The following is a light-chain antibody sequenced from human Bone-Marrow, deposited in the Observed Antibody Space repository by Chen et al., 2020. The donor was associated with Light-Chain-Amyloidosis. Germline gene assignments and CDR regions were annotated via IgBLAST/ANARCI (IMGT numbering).Light chain of an antibody. Sequence: YELTQPPSVSLSPEQTARITCSGDDLPTKYAYWYQQKPGQAPVLVIHRDTERPSGISERFSGSSSGTTATLTISGVQAEDEADYHCQSADSSGTYEVIFGGGTKLTVL. V-gene: IGLV3-25*03. CDR3: QSADSSGTYEVI. CDR2: RDT. CDR1: DLPTKY. J-gene: IGLJ2*01.